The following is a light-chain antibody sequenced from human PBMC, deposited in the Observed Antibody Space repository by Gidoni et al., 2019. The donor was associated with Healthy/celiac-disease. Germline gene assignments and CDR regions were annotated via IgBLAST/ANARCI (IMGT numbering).Light chain of an antibody. CDR1: QGISSY. V-gene: IGKV1-8*01. CDR2: AAS. CDR3: QQYYSSPFT. J-gene: IGKJ3*01. Sequence: AIRMTQSPSSLSASTGDRVTITCRASQGISSYLAWYQQKPGKAPKLLIYAASTLQSGVPSRFSGSGSGTDFTLTISCLQSEDFATYYCQQYYSSPFTFGPGTKV.